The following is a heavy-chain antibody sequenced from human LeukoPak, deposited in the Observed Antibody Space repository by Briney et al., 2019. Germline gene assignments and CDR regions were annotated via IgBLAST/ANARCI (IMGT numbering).Heavy chain of an antibody. CDR3: ARVHSGMDY. CDR1: GFTFRSYS. V-gene: IGHV3-21*01. D-gene: IGHD3-10*01. Sequence: GGSLRLSCAVSGFTFRSYSMNWVRQAPGKGLEWVSSISSSSSYIYYADSVKGRFTISRDNAKNSLYLQMNSLRAEDTAVYYCARVHSGMDYWGQGTLVTVSS. J-gene: IGHJ4*02. CDR2: ISSSSSYI.